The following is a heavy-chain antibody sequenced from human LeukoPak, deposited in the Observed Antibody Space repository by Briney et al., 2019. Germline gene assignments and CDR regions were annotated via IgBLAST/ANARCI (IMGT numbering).Heavy chain of an antibody. D-gene: IGHD6-19*01. CDR2: IYDSGSI. Sequence: SETLSLTCTVSGGSISSHYWSWIRQPPGKGLEWLGYIYDSGSINYNPSLKSRVTISVDTSKNQFSLKLSSVTAADTAVYYCAREVLRSGWYGGAFDYWGQGTLVTVST. CDR1: GGSISSHY. CDR3: AREVLRSGWYGGAFDY. J-gene: IGHJ4*02. V-gene: IGHV4-59*11.